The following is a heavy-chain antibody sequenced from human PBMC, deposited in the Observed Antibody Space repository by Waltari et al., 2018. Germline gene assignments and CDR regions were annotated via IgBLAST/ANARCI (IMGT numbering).Heavy chain of an antibody. V-gene: IGHV4-39*02. D-gene: IGHD1-26*01. J-gene: IGHJ4*02. Sequence: QLQLQESGPGLLRPSETLSLTCTAAAGSISSTTDSWGWIRQPPGTGLGWVGSIHPTGGIYSNPSLKTRVTISADTSRQHLSLKLRSVTAADTAVYYCARSATNPFDYWGQGTLVTVSS. CDR2: IHPTGGI. CDR3: ARSATNPFDY. CDR1: AGSISSTTDS.